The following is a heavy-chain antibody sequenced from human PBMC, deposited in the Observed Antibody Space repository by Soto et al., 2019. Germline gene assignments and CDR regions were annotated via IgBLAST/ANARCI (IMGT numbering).Heavy chain of an antibody. V-gene: IGHV3-23*01. J-gene: IGHJ4*02. CDR1: GFTFSSYA. CDR3: VKYVAWLRALDY. D-gene: IGHD5-12*01. CDR2: ISGSGGST. Sequence: EVQLLESGGGLEQPGGSLRLSCAASGFTFSSYAMNWVRQAPGKGLEWGSIISGSGGSTNYADSVKGRFTISRDNSKNTLYLQMISLRAEDTAVYYCVKYVAWLRALDYWGLGTLVTVS.